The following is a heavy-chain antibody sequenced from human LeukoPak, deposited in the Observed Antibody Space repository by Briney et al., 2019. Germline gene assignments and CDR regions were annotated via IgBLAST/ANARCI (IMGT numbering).Heavy chain of an antibody. Sequence: VRQAPGQXLEWMGWISAYNGNTNYAQKFQGRVTMTTDTSTSTAYMELRSLRSDDTAVYYCARAYYDSSGYLPNDYWGQGTLVTVSS. CDR2: ISAYNGNT. V-gene: IGHV1-18*01. CDR3: ARAYYDSSGYLPNDY. J-gene: IGHJ4*02. D-gene: IGHD3-22*01.